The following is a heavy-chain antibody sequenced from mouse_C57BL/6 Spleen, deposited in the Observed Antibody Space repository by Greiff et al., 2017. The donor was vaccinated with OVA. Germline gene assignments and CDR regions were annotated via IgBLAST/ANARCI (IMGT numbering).Heavy chain of an antibody. D-gene: IGHD3-2*02. V-gene: IGHV1-22*01. CDR2: INPNNGGT. J-gene: IGHJ2*01. CDR1: GYTFTDYN. CDR3: ASPTAQASPFDY. Sequence: EVQLQQSGPELVKPGASVKMSCKASGYTFTDYNMHWVKQSHGKSLEWIGYINPNNGGTSYNQKFKGKATLTVNKSSSTAYMELRSLTSEDSAVYYCASPTAQASPFDYWGQGTTLTVSS.